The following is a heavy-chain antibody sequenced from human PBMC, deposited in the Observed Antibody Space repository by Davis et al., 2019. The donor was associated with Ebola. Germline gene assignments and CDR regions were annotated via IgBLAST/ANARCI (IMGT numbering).Heavy chain of an antibody. J-gene: IGHJ6*02. Sequence: GESLKISCKGSGYSFTSYWISWVRQMPGKGLEWMGRIDPSDSYTNYSPSFQGHVTIPADKSISTAYLQWSSLKASDTAMYYCARRRSVPAYFFGLDFWGQGTTVTVSS. CDR3: ARRRSVPAYFFGLDF. CDR2: IDPSDSYT. CDR1: GYSFTSYW. V-gene: IGHV5-10-1*01.